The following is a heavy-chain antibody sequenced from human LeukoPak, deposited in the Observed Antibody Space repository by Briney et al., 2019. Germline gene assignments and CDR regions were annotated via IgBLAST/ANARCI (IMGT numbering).Heavy chain of an antibody. CDR3: ARDATQTSSSWYNWFDP. CDR1: GGSISSYY. D-gene: IGHD6-13*01. CDR2: IYYSGST. J-gene: IGHJ5*02. Sequence: SETLSPTCTVSGGSISSYYWSWIRQPPGKGLEWIGYIYYSGSTNYNPSLKSRVTISVDTSKNQFSLKLSSVTAADTAVYYCARDATQTSSSWYNWFDPWGQGTLVTVSS. V-gene: IGHV4-59*01.